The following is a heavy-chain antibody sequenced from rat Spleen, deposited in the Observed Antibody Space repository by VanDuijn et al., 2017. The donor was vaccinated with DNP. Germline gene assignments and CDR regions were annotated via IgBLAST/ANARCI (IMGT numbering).Heavy chain of an antibody. D-gene: IGHD3-7*01. CDR2: ITYDGSRT. V-gene: IGHV5-46*01. J-gene: IGHJ1*01. Sequence: EVQLVESGGGLVQPGRSMKLSCAASGFTFSSFPMAWVRQAPKKGLEWVATITYDGSRTYCRDSVKGRFTISRDNAKSTLYLQMDSLRSEDTATYYCARHEGFYWYFDFWGPGTMVTVSS. CDR3: ARHEGFYWYFDF. CDR1: GFTFSSFP.